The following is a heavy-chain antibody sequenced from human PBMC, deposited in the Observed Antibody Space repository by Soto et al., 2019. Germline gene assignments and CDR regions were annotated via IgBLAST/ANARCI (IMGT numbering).Heavy chain of an antibody. D-gene: IGHD3-16*01. Sequence: QVQLVQSGAEVKRPGASVKVSCKASGDTFSNFDFNWVRQATGQGPEWMGWMYPNNGQTAYARTFQGRVTMTWNSSTSTAYMELSSLTSEDTGVYYCATMIRGLIHWLDPWGQGTVVTVSS. J-gene: IGHJ5*02. CDR3: ATMIRGLIHWLDP. V-gene: IGHV1-8*01. CDR2: MYPNNGQT. CDR1: GDTFSNFD.